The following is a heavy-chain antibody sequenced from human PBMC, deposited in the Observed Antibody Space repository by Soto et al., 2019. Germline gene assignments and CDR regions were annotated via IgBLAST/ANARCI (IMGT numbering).Heavy chain of an antibody. CDR2: INSDGSST. V-gene: IGHV3-74*01. D-gene: IGHD2-2*02. J-gene: IGHJ6*01. CDR1: GFTFSSYW. CDR3: ARSSPIPSPIHLVECDYYYCDIDF. Sequence: AGGSLRLSCAASGFTFSSYWMHWVRQAPGKGLVWVSRINSDGSSTSYADSVKGRFTISRDNAKNTLYLQMNSLRAEDTAVYYCARSSPIPSPIHLVECDYYYCDIDFWRQRRTVAVT.